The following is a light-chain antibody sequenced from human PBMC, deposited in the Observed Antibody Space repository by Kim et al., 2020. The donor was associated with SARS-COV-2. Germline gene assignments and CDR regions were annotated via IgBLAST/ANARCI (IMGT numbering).Light chain of an antibody. V-gene: IGKV1-5*01. J-gene: IGKJ4*01. CDR3: QQHYSYSLT. CDR2: DAS. CDR1: QNISPW. Sequence: ASVGDRVTITCRASQNISPWLAWYQQKPGKAPKLLIHDASDLESGVPSRLSGSASGTEFTLTINSLQPDDFATYFCQQHYSYSLTFGGGTKVDIK.